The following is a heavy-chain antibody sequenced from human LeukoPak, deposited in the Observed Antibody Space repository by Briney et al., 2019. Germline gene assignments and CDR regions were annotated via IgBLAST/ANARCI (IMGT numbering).Heavy chain of an antibody. CDR2: ISAYNGKT. J-gene: IGHJ4*02. CDR3: AREKGIAVSSHFDY. V-gene: IGHV1-18*01. D-gene: IGHD6-19*01. Sequence: ASVKVSCKASGYTFFTSDVSWVRQAPGQGLEWMGWISAYNGKTNYAQKFQGRVTMTTDTSTNTAYMELSSLRSEDTAVYYCAREKGIAVSSHFDYWGQGTLVTVSS. CDR1: GYTFFTSD.